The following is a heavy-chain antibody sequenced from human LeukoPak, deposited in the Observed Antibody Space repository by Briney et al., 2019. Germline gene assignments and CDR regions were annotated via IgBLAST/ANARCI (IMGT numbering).Heavy chain of an antibody. J-gene: IGHJ4*02. CDR3: ASGGYSYGFDY. Sequence: PSEALSLTCAVSGGSISSGGYSWSWIRQPPGKGLEWIGYIYHNGNTYYSPSLKSRVTISVDRSKNQLSLKLSSVTAADAAMYYCASGGYSYGFDYWGQGTLVTVSS. V-gene: IGHV4-30-2*01. CDR2: IYHNGNT. CDR1: GGSISSGGYS. D-gene: IGHD5-18*01.